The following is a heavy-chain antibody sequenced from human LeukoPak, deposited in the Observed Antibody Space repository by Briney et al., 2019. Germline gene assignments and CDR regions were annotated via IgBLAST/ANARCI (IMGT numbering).Heavy chain of an antibody. J-gene: IGHJ4*02. CDR1: GFTFSSYA. D-gene: IGHD3-10*01. CDR3: ARDGYYYGSGSYSPFDY. Sequence: PGGSLRLSCAASGFTFSSYAMSWVRQAPGKGLEWVSAISGSGGSTYYADSVKGWFTISRDNSKNTLYLKMNSLRAEDTAVYYCARDGYYYGSGSYSPFDYWGQGTLVTVSS. V-gene: IGHV3-23*01. CDR2: ISGSGGST.